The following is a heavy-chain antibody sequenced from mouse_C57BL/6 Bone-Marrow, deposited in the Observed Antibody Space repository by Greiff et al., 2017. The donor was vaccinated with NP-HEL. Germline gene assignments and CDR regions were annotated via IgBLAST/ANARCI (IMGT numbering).Heavy chain of an antibody. CDR2: IDPSDSYT. CDR1: GYTFTSYW. J-gene: IGHJ1*03. D-gene: IGHD1-1*01. CDR3: ARFHYGSWGYFDV. V-gene: IGHV1-59*01. Sequence: QVQLQQPGAELVRPGTSVKLSCKASGYTFTSYWMHWVKQRPGQGLEWIGVIDPSDSYTTYNQKFKGKATLTVDTSSSTAYMQLSSLTSEDSAVYYCARFHYGSWGYFDVWGTGTTVTVSS.